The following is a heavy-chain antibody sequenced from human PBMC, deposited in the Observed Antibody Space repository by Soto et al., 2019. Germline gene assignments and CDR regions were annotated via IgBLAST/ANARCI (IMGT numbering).Heavy chain of an antibody. CDR2: IYYGGNT. D-gene: IGHD3-10*01. J-gene: IGHJ6*02. Sequence: PSETLSLTCAVSGVSINSNYFWGWIRQPPGRGLEWVGSIYYGGNTYYNPSLKSRVTISVDKSKNQFSLKLSSVTAADTAVYYCARGGYYGSGSYYSRGYYYGMDVWGQGTTVTVSS. V-gene: IGHV4-39*07. CDR3: ARGGYYGSGSYYSRGYYYGMDV. CDR1: GVSINSNYF.